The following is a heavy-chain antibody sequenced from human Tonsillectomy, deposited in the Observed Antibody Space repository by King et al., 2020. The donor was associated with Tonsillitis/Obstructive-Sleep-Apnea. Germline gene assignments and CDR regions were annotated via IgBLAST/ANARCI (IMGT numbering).Heavy chain of an antibody. Sequence: VQLVESGGGLIQPGGSLRLSYAASGFTVSSNYMSWVRQAPGKGLEWVSVIYSGGSTYYADSVKGRFTISRDNSKNTLYLQMNSLRAEDTAVYYCAKDRKDMATNYYFDYWGQGTLVTVSS. CDR1: GFTVSSNY. J-gene: IGHJ4*02. CDR3: AKDRKDMATNYYFDY. CDR2: IYSGGST. D-gene: IGHD5-24*01. V-gene: IGHV3-53*01.